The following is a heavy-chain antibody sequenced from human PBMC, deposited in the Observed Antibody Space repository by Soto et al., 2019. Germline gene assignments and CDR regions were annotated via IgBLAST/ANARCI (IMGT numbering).Heavy chain of an antibody. CDR1: GGTFSSYA. J-gene: IGHJ4*02. CDR2: IIPIFGTA. CDR3: AREGVSGIIPAYYFDY. D-gene: IGHD3-10*01. Sequence: QVQLVQSGAEVKKPGSSVKVSCKASGGTFSSYAISWVRQAPGQGLEWMGGIIPIFGTANYAQKFQGRVTITADESTSTDYMELSSLRSEDTAVYYCAREGVSGIIPAYYFDYWGQGTLVTVSS. V-gene: IGHV1-69*01.